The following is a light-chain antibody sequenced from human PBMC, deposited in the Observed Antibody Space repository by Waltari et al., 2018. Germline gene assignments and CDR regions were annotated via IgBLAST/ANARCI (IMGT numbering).Light chain of an antibody. V-gene: IGKV4-1*01. J-gene: IGKJ2*01. Sequence: DIVMTQSPDSLTVSLGARATINCKSSQSVLFSSDNKNYLAWYQQKPGQPPKWLIYWASTRESGVPDRFSGSGSGTDFTLTISSLQAEDVAVYFCQQYYIAQYTFGQGTKLEIK. CDR3: QQYYIAQYT. CDR1: QSVLFSSDNKNY. CDR2: WAS.